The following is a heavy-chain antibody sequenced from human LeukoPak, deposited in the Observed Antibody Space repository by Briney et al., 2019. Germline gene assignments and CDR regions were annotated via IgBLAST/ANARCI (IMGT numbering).Heavy chain of an antibody. V-gene: IGHV3-23*01. CDR2: ISGSGGST. J-gene: IGHJ4*02. Sequence: GGSLRLSCAASGFTFSSYAMSWVRQAPGKGLEGVSAISGSGGSTYYADSVKGRVTISRDNSKNTLYLQINSLRAEDTAVYYCAKSQALGSSYYWGQGTLVTVSS. CDR1: GFTFSSYA. D-gene: IGHD6-6*01. CDR3: AKSQALGSSYY.